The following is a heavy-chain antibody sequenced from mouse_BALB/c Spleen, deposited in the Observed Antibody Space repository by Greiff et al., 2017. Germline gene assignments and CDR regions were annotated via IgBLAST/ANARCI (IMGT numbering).Heavy chain of an antibody. CDR1: GFSLSTSGMG. D-gene: IGHD1-1*01. V-gene: IGHV8-12*01. CDR3: ARSYGSSYVDY. CDR2: IYWDDDK. J-gene: IGHJ2*01. Sequence: QVTLKVSGPGILQPSQTLSLTCSFSGFSLSTSGMGVSWIRQPSGKGLEWLAHIYWDDDKRYNPSLKSRLTISKDTSRNQVFLKITSVDTADTATYYCARSYGSSYVDYWGQGTTLTVSS.